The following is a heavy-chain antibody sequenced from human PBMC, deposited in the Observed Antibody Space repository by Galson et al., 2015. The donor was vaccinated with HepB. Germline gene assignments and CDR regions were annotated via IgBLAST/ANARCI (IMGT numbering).Heavy chain of an antibody. J-gene: IGHJ4*02. V-gene: IGHV3-30-3*01. CDR1: GFTFSSYA. CDR2: ISYDGSNK. D-gene: IGHD1-26*01. Sequence: SLRLSCAASGFTFSSYAMHWVRQAPGKGLEWVAVISYDGSNKYYADSVKGRFTISRDNSKNTLYLQMNSLRAEDTAVYYCARGGSYSLDCWGQGTLVTVSS. CDR3: ARGGSYSLDC.